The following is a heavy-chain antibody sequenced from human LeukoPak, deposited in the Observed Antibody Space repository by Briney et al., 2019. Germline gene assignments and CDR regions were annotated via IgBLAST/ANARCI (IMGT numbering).Heavy chain of an antibody. Sequence: NPSETLSLTCTVSGGSISSYYWSWIRQPPGKGLEWIGYIYYSGSTIYNPSLKSRVTISVDTSKNQFSLKLSSVTAADTAVYYCARDRKGQLSLNPWGQGTLVTVSS. J-gene: IGHJ5*02. CDR3: ARDRKGQLSLNP. D-gene: IGHD5-18*01. V-gene: IGHV4-59*01. CDR2: IYYSGST. CDR1: GGSISSYY.